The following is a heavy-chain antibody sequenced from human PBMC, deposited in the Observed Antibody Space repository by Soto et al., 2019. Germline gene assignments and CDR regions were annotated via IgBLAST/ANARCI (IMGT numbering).Heavy chain of an antibody. Sequence: ESGGGVVQPGRSLRLSCAASGFTFSSYGMHWVRQAPGKGLEWVTVISYDGKVAYYADSVKGRFTISRDNSKNTLYLQMNSLRTEDTAMYYCAKEGPITNWYFDYWGQGTLVIVSS. CDR2: ISYDGKVA. CDR3: AKEGPITNWYFDY. J-gene: IGHJ4*02. V-gene: IGHV3-30*18. CDR1: GFTFSSYG. D-gene: IGHD1-1*01.